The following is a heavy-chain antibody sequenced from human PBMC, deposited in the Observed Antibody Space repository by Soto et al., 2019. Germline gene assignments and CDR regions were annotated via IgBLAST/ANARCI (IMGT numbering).Heavy chain of an antibody. V-gene: IGHV3-23*01. CDR3: AKEVPFKSIAARRGFDP. Sequence: GGSLRLSCAASGFTFSSYAMSWVRQAPGKGLEWVSAISGSGVSTYYADSVKGRFTISRDNSKNTLYLQMNSLRAEDTAVYYCAKEVPFKSIAARRGFDPWGQGTLVTVSS. CDR1: GFTFSSYA. J-gene: IGHJ5*02. D-gene: IGHD6-6*01. CDR2: ISGSGVST.